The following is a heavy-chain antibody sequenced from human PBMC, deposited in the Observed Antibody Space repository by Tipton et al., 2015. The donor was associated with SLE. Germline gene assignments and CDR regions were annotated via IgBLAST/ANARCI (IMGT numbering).Heavy chain of an antibody. Sequence: GLVKPSETLSLTCTVSGGSISSSGYDWGWIRQPPGKGLEWIGSFYHSGSTYYNPSLKSRVTISVDTSKNQFSLKLSSVTAADTAQYYCARINVPTAMDFYYYYMDVWGNGITVTVSS. CDR1: GGSISSSGYD. J-gene: IGHJ6*03. D-gene: IGHD2-2*01. CDR3: ARINVPTAMDFYYYYMDV. V-gene: IGHV4-39*07. CDR2: FYHSGST.